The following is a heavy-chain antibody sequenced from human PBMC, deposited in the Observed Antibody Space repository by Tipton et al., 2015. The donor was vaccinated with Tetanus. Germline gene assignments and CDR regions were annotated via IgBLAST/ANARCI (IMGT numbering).Heavy chain of an antibody. Sequence: QLVQSGAEVKKPGASVKVSCKASGYTFTSFGINWVRQAPGQGLEWMGWINTDKGSTNYAQNLQGRVIMTTDTSTLTAYMEMRSLRSDDTAVYYFARGGTMDYWGQGTLVTVSS. CDR2: INTDKGST. V-gene: IGHV1-18*01. J-gene: IGHJ4*02. CDR1: GYTFTSFG. CDR3: ARGGTMDY. D-gene: IGHD1-1*01.